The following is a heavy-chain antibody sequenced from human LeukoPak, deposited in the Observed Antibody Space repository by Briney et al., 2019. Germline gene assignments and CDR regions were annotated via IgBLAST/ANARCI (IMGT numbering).Heavy chain of an antibody. CDR2: IIPIFGTA. CDR1: GGTFSSYA. J-gene: IGHJ4*02. D-gene: IGHD3-22*01. CDR3: ARVGDSSGYYYY. V-gene: IGHV1-69*05. Sequence: SVKVSCKASGGTFSSYAISWVRQAPGQGLEWMGRIIPIFGTANYAQKFQGRVTITTDESTSTAYMELSSLRSEDTAVYYCARVGDSSGYYYYWGQGTPVTVSS.